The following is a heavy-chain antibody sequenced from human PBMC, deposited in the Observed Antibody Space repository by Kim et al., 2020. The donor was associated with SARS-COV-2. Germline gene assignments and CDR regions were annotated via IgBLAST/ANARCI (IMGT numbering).Heavy chain of an antibody. CDR2: YN. V-gene: IGHV6-1*01. J-gene: IGHJ4*02. Sequence: YNHYAVSVKSRITINPDTSKNQFSLQLNSVTPEDTAVYYCARGIRYALDYWGQGTLVMVSS. D-gene: IGHD1-1*01. CDR3: ARGIRYALDY.